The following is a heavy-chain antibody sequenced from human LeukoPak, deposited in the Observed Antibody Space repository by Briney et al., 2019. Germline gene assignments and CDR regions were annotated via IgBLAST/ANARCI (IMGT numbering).Heavy chain of an antibody. D-gene: IGHD2-8*01. V-gene: IGHV1-2*02. CDR1: GHTFTGYY. Sequence: GASVKVSCKASGHTFTGYYMHWVRQAPGQGLEWMGWINPNSGGTNYAQKFQGRVTMTRDTSISTAYMELSRLRSDDTAVYYCARDLDGMVYAMGYWGQGTLVTVSS. CDR3: ARDLDGMVYAMGY. CDR2: INPNSGGT. J-gene: IGHJ4*02.